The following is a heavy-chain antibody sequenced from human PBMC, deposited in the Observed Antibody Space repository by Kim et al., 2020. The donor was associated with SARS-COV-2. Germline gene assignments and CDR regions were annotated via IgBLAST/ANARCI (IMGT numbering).Heavy chain of an antibody. J-gene: IGHJ4*02. D-gene: IGHD3-10*01. CDR3: ARDGRGYYYGLGTYLPAYYFGY. CDR2: IIPIFGTA. Sequence: SVKVSCKASGGTFSSYAISWVRQAPGQGIEWMGGIIPIFGTANYAQKFKGRVTSTADESTSTAYLEMSSLRSEGTAVYYCARDGRGYYYGLGTYLPAYYFGYWGQGTLFTVSS. V-gene: IGHV1-69*13. CDR1: GGTFSSYA.